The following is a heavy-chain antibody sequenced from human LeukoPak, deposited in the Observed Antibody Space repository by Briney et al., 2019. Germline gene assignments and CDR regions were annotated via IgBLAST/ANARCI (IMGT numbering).Heavy chain of an antibody. CDR1: GYTLTELS. Sequence: ASVKVSCKVSGYTLTELSMHWVRQAPGKGLEWVGGFDPEDGETIYAQKFQGRVTMTEGTSTDAAYMELSSLRSEDTAVYYCATDNYSSGWYDYYYYYGMDVWGKGTTVTVSS. V-gene: IGHV1-24*01. J-gene: IGHJ6*04. D-gene: IGHD6-19*01. CDR2: FDPEDGET. CDR3: ATDNYSSGWYDYYYYYGMDV.